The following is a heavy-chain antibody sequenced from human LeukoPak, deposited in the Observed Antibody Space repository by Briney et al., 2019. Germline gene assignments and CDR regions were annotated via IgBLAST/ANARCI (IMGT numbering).Heavy chain of an antibody. J-gene: IGHJ4*02. CDR3: AKDWTTSFDY. D-gene: IGHD3/OR15-3a*01. CDR1: GFTFSSHW. Sequence: GGSLRLSCAASGFTFSSHWMHWVRQAPGKGLEWVSAISGSGGSTYYADSVKGRFTISRDNSKNTLYLQMNSLRAEDTAAYYCAKDWTTSFDYWGQGTLVTVSS. CDR2: ISGSGGST. V-gene: IGHV3-23*01.